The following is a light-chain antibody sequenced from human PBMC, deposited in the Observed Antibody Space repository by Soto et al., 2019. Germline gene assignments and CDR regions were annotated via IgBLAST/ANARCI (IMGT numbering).Light chain of an antibody. J-gene: IGKJ5*01. CDR3: QHCHSLPLT. CDR1: QDISNS. V-gene: IGKV1-33*01. CDR2: DAS. Sequence: EIPMTQSPSSLSVSLLDRITISCKPSQDISNSLNWYQQKPGKAPKLLIYDASNLETGVPSRFSGSGSGTDFTFTISSLQPEDIATYYCQHCHSLPLTFGQGTRLEI.